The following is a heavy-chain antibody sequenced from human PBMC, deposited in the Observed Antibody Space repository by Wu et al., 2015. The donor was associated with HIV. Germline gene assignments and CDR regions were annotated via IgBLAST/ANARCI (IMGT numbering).Heavy chain of an antibody. CDR3: ARAEGYYDSNHPFDY. V-gene: IGHV1-69*12. Sequence: QVHLVQSGAEVKKPGSSVKVSCKASGDTFSNYAINWVRQAPGQGLEWMGDILPIYGTTHYAQKFQGRVTISADESTTTAYIEVRRLRSEDTAVYYCARAEGYYDSNHPFDYWGQGTLVTVSS. CDR1: GDTFSNYA. CDR2: ILPIYGTT. J-gene: IGHJ4*02. D-gene: IGHD3-22*01.